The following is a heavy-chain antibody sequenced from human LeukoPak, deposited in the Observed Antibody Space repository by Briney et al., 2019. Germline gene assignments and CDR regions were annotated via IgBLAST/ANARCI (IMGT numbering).Heavy chain of an antibody. Sequence: GGSLRLSCAASGFTFSSYSMNWVRQAPGKGLEWVSYITSSSSYIYYADSVKGRFTISRDNSKNTLYLQMNTLRAEDTAVYYCAKTGSSRFDYWGQGTLVTVSS. J-gene: IGHJ4*02. CDR3: AKTGSSRFDY. CDR2: ITSSSSYI. CDR1: GFTFSSYS. V-gene: IGHV3-21*04. D-gene: IGHD1-26*01.